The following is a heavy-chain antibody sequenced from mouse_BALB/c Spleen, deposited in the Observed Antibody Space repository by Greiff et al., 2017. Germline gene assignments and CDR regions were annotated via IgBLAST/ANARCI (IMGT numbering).Heavy chain of an antibody. J-gene: IGHJ1*01. Sequence: EVNVVESGGGLVKPGGSLKLSCAASGFTFSSYAMSWVRQTPEKRLEWVASISSGGSTYYPDSVKGRFTISRDNARNILYLQMSSLRSEDTAMYYCARFITSVPWYFDVWGAGTTVTVSS. D-gene: IGHD1-1*01. CDR2: ISSGGST. V-gene: IGHV5-6-5*01. CDR3: ARFITSVPWYFDV. CDR1: GFTFSSYA.